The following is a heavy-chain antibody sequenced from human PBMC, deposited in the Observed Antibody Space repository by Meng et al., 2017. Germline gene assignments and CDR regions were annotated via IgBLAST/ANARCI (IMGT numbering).Heavy chain of an antibody. Sequence: VQLVADGAKAKKSGSSVKVACKASGGTFSSYAISWVRQAPGQGLEWMGGIIPIFGTANYAQKFQGRVTITADESTSTAYMELSSLRSEDTAVYYCARDYGDYAWIAKRWFDPWGQGTLVTVSS. CDR2: IIPIFGTA. V-gene: IGHV1-69*01. CDR3: ARDYGDYAWIAKRWFDP. D-gene: IGHD4-17*01. J-gene: IGHJ5*02. CDR1: GGTFSSYA.